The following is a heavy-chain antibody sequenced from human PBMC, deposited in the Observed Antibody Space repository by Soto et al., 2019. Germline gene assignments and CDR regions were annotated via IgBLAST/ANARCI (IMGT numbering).Heavy chain of an antibody. J-gene: IGHJ4*02. CDR2: IKEDGSET. V-gene: IGHV3-7*01. CDR3: ARDRGPNTFDY. CDR1: GFTFSTSW. Sequence: GGSLRLSCAASGFTFSTSWMTWVRQAPGKGLEWVANIKEDGSETYYLDSVKGRFTVSKDNAKNSLYLQMNSLRAEDTAVYYCARDRGPNTFDYWGQGTLVTVSS.